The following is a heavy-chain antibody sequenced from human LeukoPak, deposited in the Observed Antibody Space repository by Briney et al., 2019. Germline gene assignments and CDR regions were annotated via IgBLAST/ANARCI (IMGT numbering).Heavy chain of an antibody. CDR3: VGDRGDY. J-gene: IGHJ4*02. V-gene: IGHV3-7*01. CDR1: GFTFASHW. Sequence: GGSLRLSCAASGFTFASHWMNWVRQAPGRGLEWVANIKLGGSEVYYVESVKGRFTISRDDAKNSLFLQMGSLRDEDTAIYYCVGDRGDYWGQGTLVTVSS. CDR2: IKLGGSEV.